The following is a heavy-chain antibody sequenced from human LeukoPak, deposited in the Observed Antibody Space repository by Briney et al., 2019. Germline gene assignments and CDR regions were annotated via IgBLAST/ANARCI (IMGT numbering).Heavy chain of an antibody. J-gene: IGHJ5*02. Sequence: SETLSLTCTVSGGSISSYYWSWIRQPPGKGLEWIGYIYYSGSTNYNPSLKSRATISVDTSKNQFSLKLSSVTAADTAVYYCARGHFISGWFDPWGQGTLVTVSS. CDR1: GGSISSYY. D-gene: IGHD2/OR15-2a*01. CDR3: ARGHFISGWFDP. CDR2: IYYSGST. V-gene: IGHV4-59*08.